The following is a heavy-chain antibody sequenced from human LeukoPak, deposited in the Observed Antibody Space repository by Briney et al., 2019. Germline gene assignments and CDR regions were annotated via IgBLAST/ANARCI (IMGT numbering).Heavy chain of an antibody. CDR3: ASHLYYDSSGYYYIPRPYYYYGVDV. J-gene: IGHJ6*02. V-gene: IGHV3-23*01. D-gene: IGHD3-22*01. CDR2: ISGSGGST. CDR1: GFTFSSYA. Sequence: AGGSLRLSCAASGFTFSSYAMSWVRQAPGKGLEWVSAISGSGGSTYYAGSVKGRFTISRDNSKNTLYLQMNSLRAEDTAVYYCASHLYYDSSGYYYIPRPYYYYGVDVWGQGTTVTVSS.